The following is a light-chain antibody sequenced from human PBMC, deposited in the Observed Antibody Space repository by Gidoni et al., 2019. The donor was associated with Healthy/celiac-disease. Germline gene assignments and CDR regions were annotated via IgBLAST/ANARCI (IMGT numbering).Light chain of an antibody. CDR3: QQYGSSPRT. V-gene: IGKV3-20*01. CDR1: QSVSSSY. J-gene: IGKJ1*01. Sequence: EIVLTQSPGTLSLSPGERATLSCRASQSVSSSYLAGYHQKPGQAPRLLIYGASSRATGIPDRFSGSGSGTDFTLTISRLEPEDFAVYYCQQYGSSPRTFXQXTKVEIK. CDR2: GAS.